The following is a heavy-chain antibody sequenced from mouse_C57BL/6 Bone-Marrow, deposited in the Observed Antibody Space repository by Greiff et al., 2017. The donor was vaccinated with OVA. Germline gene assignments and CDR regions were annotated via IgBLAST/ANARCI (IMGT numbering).Heavy chain of an antibody. CDR1: GFNIKDDY. D-gene: IGHD1-3*01. CDR2: IDPENGDT. J-gene: IGHJ3*01. CDR3: TTRYNYWFAY. V-gene: IGHV14-4*01. Sequence: EVQLQQSGAELVRPGASVTLSCTASGFNIKDDYMHWVKQRPEQGLEWIGWIDPENGDTEYASKFQGKATITADTSSNTAYLQLSSLTSEDTAVYYCTTRYNYWFAYWGQGTLVTVSA.